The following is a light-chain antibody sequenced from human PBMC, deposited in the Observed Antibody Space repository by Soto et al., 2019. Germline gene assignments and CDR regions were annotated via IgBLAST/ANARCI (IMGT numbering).Light chain of an antibody. J-gene: IGLJ2*01. V-gene: IGLV2-8*01. CDR3: SSFARGGNPVL. Sequence: QSALTQPPSASGSLGQSVTISCTGTSSDVGGYNYVSWHQQHPGKAPKLMIYQVTKRPSGVPDRFSGSKSANTDSLTVSGLQPEDAADYYCSSFARGGNPVLFGAGIK. CDR2: QVT. CDR1: SSDVGGYNY.